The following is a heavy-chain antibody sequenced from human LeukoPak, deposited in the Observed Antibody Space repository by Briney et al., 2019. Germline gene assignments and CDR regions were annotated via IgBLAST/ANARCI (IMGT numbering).Heavy chain of an antibody. CDR2: IYYSGST. Sequence: SETLSLTCTVSGGSISSSSYYWGWIRQPPGKGLEWIGSIYYSGSTYYNPSLKSRVTISVDTSKNQFSLKLSSVTAADTAVYYCARDQDDYVWGSYRPPSRGVYYFDYWGQGTLVTVSS. J-gene: IGHJ4*02. CDR3: ARDQDDYVWGSYRPPSRGVYYFDY. V-gene: IGHV4-39*07. D-gene: IGHD3-16*02. CDR1: GGSISSSSYY.